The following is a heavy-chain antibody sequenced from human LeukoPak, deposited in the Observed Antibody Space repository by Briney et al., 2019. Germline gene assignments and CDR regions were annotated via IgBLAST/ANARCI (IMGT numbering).Heavy chain of an antibody. CDR1: GFTFSSYG. CDR2: ISYDGSNK. CDR3: AKITEWLSPYYYGMDV. V-gene: IGHV3-30*18. Sequence: GGSLRLSCAASGFTFSSYGMHWVRQAPGKGLERVAVISYDGSNKYYADSVKGRFTISRDNSKNTLYLQMNSLRAEDTAVYYCAKITEWLSPYYYGMDVWGQGTTVTVSS. D-gene: IGHD3-3*01. J-gene: IGHJ6*02.